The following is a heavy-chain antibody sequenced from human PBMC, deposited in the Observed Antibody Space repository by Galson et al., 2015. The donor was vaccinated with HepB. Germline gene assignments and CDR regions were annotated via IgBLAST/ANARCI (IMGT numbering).Heavy chain of an antibody. D-gene: IGHD2-2*01. J-gene: IGHJ6*02. CDR3: SGSSSPSYDFYYGMDV. CDR2: IRSNANSYATAYGSNANSYAT. Sequence: SLRLSCAASGFTFSGSVMHWVRQASGKGLEWVGHIRSNANSYATAYGSNANSYATAYAASVKGRFSISRDDSRKTAYLQMNSLKIEDTAVYYCSGSSSPSYDFYYGMDVCGQGTTVTVSS. CDR1: GFTFSGSV. V-gene: IGHV3-73*01.